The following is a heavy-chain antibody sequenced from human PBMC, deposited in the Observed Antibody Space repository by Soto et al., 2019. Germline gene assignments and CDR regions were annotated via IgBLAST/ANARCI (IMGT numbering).Heavy chain of an antibody. CDR3: ARDRDDYGSGNYYNRIDF. Sequence: QVQLVQSGAEVKKPGSSVKVSCKASGGIFSTYAISWLRQAPGQGLEWMGGIIPIFGTPNYAQRFQGRVTITADESTTTSYMELSRLKSEDTAVYYCARDRDDYGSGNYYNRIDFWGQGPLFTVSS. D-gene: IGHD3-10*01. CDR2: IIPIFGTP. CDR1: GGIFSTYA. J-gene: IGHJ4*02. V-gene: IGHV1-69*01.